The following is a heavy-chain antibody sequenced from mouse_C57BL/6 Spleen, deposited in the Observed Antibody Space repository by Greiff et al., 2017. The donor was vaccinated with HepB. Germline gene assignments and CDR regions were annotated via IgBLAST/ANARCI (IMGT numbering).Heavy chain of an antibody. CDR1: GYTFTDYE. CDR3: TRTGGRGDY. Sequence: QVQLQQSGAELVRPGASVTLSCKASGYTFTDYEMHWVKQTPVHGLEWIGAIDPETGGTAYNQKFKGKAILTADKSSSTAYMALRSLTSEDSAVYYYTRTGGRGDYWGQGTTLTVSS. J-gene: IGHJ2*01. V-gene: IGHV1-15*01. CDR2: IDPETGGT.